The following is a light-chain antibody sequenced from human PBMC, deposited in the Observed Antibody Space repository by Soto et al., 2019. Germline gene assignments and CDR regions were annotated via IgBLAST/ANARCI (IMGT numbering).Light chain of an antibody. CDR3: SSYTSSSPYV. J-gene: IGLJ1*01. CDR2: DVS. CDR1: SSDVGGYNY. V-gene: IGLV2-14*01. Sequence: QSALTQPASVSGSPGQSITISCTGTSSDVGGYNYVSWYQQHPGKAPKLMIYDVSNRPSGVSNRFSGAKSGNTASLTISGLQAEDEADYYCSSYTSSSPYVFGTGTKLPVL.